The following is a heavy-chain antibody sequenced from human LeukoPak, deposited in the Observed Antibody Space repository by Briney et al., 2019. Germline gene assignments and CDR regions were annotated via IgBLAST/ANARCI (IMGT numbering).Heavy chain of an antibody. CDR3: AKYAVGETFFGDY. D-gene: IGHD1-26*01. J-gene: IGHJ4*02. CDR1: GFTFSSYG. V-gene: IGHV3-23*01. CDR2: ISGSGGST. Sequence: PGGSLRLSCAASGFTFSSYGMSWVRQAPGKGLEWVSAISGSGGSTYYADSVKGRFTIFRDNSQNTLHLQMNSLGAEDTAVYYCAKYAVGETFFGDYWGQGTLVTVSS.